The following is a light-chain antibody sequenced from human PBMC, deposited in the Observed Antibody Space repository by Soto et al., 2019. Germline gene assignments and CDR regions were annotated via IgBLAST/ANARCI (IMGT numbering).Light chain of an antibody. CDR3: QQYGTTPWT. CDR2: RAV. J-gene: IGKJ1*01. CDR1: QSVRNDH. V-gene: IGKV3-20*01. Sequence: DIVMTQSPGTLSLSPGERATLSCRASQSVRNDHVAWYQQKTGQAPRLLISRAVTRAIGIPDRFSGSGSGTGFTLTISSLEPEDFALYYCQQYGTTPWTFSQGTKVDIK.